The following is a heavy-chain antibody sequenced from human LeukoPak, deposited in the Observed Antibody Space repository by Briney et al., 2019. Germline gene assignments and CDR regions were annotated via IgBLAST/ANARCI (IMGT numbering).Heavy chain of an antibody. CDR2: IYYSGST. CDR1: GGSISSSNW. V-gene: IGHV4-39*01. D-gene: IGHD2-21*02. CDR3: ARPYPYCGGDCYPYNWFDP. Sequence: SETLSLTCAVSGGSISSSNWWSWVRQPPGKGLEWIGSIYYSGSTYYNPSLKSRVTISVDTSKNQFSLKLSSVTAADTAVYYCARPYPYCGGDCYPYNWFDPWGQGTLVTVSS. J-gene: IGHJ5*02.